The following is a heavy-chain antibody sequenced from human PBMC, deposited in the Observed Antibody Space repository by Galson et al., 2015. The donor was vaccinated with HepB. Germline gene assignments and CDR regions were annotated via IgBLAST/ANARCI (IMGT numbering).Heavy chain of an antibody. D-gene: IGHD3-10*01. Sequence: SLRLSCAASGFTFSSYGMSWVRQAPGKGLEWVSTISGSGGNTYYADSVKGRFTISRDNSKNTLYLQMNSLRDEDTAVCYCAKFYGADLLWFGELWDWGQGTLVTVSS. CDR3: AKFYGADLLWFGELWD. J-gene: IGHJ4*02. CDR2: ISGSGGNT. CDR1: GFTFSSYG. V-gene: IGHV3-23*01.